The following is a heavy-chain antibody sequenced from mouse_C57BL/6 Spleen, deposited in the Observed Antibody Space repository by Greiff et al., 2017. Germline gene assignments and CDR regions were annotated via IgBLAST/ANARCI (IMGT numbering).Heavy chain of an antibody. CDR3: ARGGGGYYFDY. CDR1: GYAFSSSW. Sequence: QVQLQQSGPELVKPGASVKISCKASGYAFSSSWMNWVKQRPVKGLEWIGRIYPGDGDTNYNGKFKGKATLTADKSSSTAYMQLSSLTSEDSAVYFCARGGGGYYFDYWGQGTTLTVSS. CDR2: IYPGDGDT. D-gene: IGHD1-1*02. V-gene: IGHV1-82*01. J-gene: IGHJ2*01.